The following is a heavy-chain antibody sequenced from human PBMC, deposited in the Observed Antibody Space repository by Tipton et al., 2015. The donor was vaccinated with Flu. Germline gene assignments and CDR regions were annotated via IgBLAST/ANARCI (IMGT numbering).Heavy chain of an antibody. Sequence: VQLVQSGAEVKKPGESLKISCKGSGYTFTGYWIGWVRQMPGKGLEWMGIIYPGDSDTRYSPSFQGQVTISADKSITTAYLQWSSLKASDTAMYYCARKYCSSTTCYQALDIWGQGTMVTVSS. D-gene: IGHD2-2*01. J-gene: IGHJ3*02. CDR3: ARKYCSSTTCYQALDI. V-gene: IGHV5-51*03. CDR2: IYPGDSDT. CDR1: GYTFTGYW.